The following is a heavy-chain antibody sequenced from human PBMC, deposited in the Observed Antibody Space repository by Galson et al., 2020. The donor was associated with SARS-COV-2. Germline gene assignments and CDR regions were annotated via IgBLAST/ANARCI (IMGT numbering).Heavy chain of an antibody. V-gene: IGHV3-7*03. J-gene: IGHJ4*02. Sequence: GGSLRLSCAASGFTFSSYWMSWVRQAPGKGLEWVANIKQDGSEKYYVDSVKGRFTISRDNAKNSLYLQMNSLRAEDTAVYYCARDSGSGSYWAGNSGTTGLRPYYFDYWGQGTLVTVSS. CDR3: ARDSGSGSYWAGNSGTTGLRPYYFDY. CDR2: IKQDGSEK. CDR1: GFTFSSYW. D-gene: IGHD3-10*01.